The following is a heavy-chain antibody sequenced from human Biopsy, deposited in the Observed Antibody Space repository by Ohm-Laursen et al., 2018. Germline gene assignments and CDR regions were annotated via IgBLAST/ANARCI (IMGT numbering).Heavy chain of an antibody. CDR1: GGSISSDY. V-gene: IGHV4-59*07. Sequence: SDTLSLTCTVSGGSISSDYWSWLRQTPGKGLVWIGYIYYSGSTNYNPSLKSRVTISVDASKNQFSLRLNSVTAADTAVYYCARATNSTGWPYYYFYGMDVWGQGTTVTVSS. J-gene: IGHJ6*02. CDR2: IYYSGST. CDR3: ARATNSTGWPYYYFYGMDV. D-gene: IGHD2/OR15-2a*01.